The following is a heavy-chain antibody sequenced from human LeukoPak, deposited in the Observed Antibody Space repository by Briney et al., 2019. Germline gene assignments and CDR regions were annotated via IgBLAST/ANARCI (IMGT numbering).Heavy chain of an antibody. CDR3: ARQKSYGDYGKAFDP. J-gene: IGHJ5*02. CDR2: IYYSGST. Sequence: PGGSLRLSCAASGFTFSSYAMSWVRQPPGKGLEWIGSIYYSGSTYYNPSLKSRVTISVDTSKNQFSLKLSSVTAADTAVYYCARQKSYGDYGKAFDPWGQGTLVTVSS. D-gene: IGHD4-17*01. CDR1: GFTFSSYA. V-gene: IGHV4-39*01.